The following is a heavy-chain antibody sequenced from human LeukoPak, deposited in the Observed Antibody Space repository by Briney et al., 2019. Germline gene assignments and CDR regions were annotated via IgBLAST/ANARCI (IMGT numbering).Heavy chain of an antibody. Sequence: SETLSLTCAVSGGSFSGYYWSWIRQPPGKGLEWIGEINHSGSTNYNPSLKSRVTISVDTSKNQFSLKLSSVTAADTAVYYCARRGRYLGYYGSGSFDNWFDPWGQGTLVTVSS. CDR1: GGSFSGYY. CDR3: ARRGRYLGYYGSGSFDNWFDP. D-gene: IGHD3-10*01. V-gene: IGHV4-34*01. CDR2: INHSGST. J-gene: IGHJ5*02.